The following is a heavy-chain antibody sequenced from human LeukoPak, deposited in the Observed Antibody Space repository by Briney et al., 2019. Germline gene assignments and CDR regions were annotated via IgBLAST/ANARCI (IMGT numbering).Heavy chain of an antibody. D-gene: IGHD3-10*01. CDR2: MNSDGTTT. CDR3: ARGRGPYGWFDP. Sequence: PGGSLRLSCAASGFTFSNAWMHWVRHAPGKGLVWVSRMNSDGTTTNYADSVKGRFTISRDNAKNTLYLQMNSLRAEDTAVYYCARGRGPYGWFDPWGQGTLVTVSS. V-gene: IGHV3-74*01. J-gene: IGHJ5*02. CDR1: GFTFSNAW.